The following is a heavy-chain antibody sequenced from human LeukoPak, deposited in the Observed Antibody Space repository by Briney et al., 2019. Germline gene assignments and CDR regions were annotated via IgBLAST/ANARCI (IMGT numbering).Heavy chain of an antibody. CDR3: ARDPGRLGDY. D-gene: IGHD3-9*01. J-gene: IGHJ4*02. CDR2: ISAYNGNT. CDR1: GYTFKSYD. Sequence: ASVKVSCKASGYTFKSYDISWVRQAPGQGLEWMGWISAYNGNTNYAQKLQGRVTMTRDTSTSTVYMELSSLRSEDTAVYYCARDPGRLGDYWGQGTLVTVSS. V-gene: IGHV1-18*01.